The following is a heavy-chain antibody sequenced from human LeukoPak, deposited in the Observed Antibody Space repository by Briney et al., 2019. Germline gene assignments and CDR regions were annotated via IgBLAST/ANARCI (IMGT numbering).Heavy chain of an antibody. CDR2: IIPIFGTA. Sequence: SVKVSCKASGGTFSSYAISWVRQAPGQGLEWMGGIIPIFGTANYAQKFQGRVTITADESTSTAYMELSRLRSDDTAVYYCARDIFSGYYYDSSGYYYGGIYWGQGTLVTVSS. CDR1: GGTFSSYA. D-gene: IGHD3-22*01. J-gene: IGHJ4*02. CDR3: ARDIFSGYYYDSSGYYYGGIY. V-gene: IGHV1-69*01.